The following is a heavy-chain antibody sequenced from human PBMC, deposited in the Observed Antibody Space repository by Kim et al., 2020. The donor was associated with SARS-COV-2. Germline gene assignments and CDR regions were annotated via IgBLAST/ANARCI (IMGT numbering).Heavy chain of an antibody. J-gene: IGHJ6*02. Sequence: ASVKVSCKASGYTFTSYDINWVRQATGQGLEWMGWMNPNSGNTGYAQKFQGRVTMTRNTSISTAYMELSSLRSEDTAVYYCARVVWEHYDFWSGYHHNYYYYGMDVWGQGTTVTVSS. D-gene: IGHD3-3*01. CDR2: MNPNSGNT. V-gene: IGHV1-8*01. CDR3: ARVVWEHYDFWSGYHHNYYYYGMDV. CDR1: GYTFTSYD.